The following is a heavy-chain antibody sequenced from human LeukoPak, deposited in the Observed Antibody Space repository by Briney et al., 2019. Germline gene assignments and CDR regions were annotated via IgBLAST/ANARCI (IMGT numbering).Heavy chain of an antibody. D-gene: IGHD4-17*01. Sequence: ASVKVSCKASGYTFTSYGISWVRQAPGQGLEWMGWISAYNGNTNYAQKLQGRVTMTTDTSTSTAYMELRSLRSDDTAVYYCARDLAMTTVTTQVGWGQGTLVTVSS. CDR2: ISAYNGNT. CDR1: GYTFTSYG. J-gene: IGHJ4*02. V-gene: IGHV1-18*01. CDR3: ARDLAMTTVTTQVG.